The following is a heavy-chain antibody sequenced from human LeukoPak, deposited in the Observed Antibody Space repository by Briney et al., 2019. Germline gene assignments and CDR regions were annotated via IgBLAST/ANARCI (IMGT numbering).Heavy chain of an antibody. CDR3: ARDPNSNWNDRHFDY. V-gene: IGHV1-46*01. Sequence: GASVKVSCKASGYTFTSYYMHWVRQAPGQGLEWMGIINPSGGSTSYAQKFQGRVTMTRDTSTSTVYMELSSLRSEDTAVYYCARDPNSNWNDRHFDYWGQGTLVTVSS. J-gene: IGHJ4*02. CDR2: INPSGGST. CDR1: GYTFTSYY. D-gene: IGHD1-20*01.